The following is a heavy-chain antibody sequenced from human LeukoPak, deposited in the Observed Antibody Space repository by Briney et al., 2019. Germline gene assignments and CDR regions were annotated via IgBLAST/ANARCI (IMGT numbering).Heavy chain of an antibody. V-gene: IGHV3-21*01. D-gene: IGHD2-2*01. CDR3: VRGDNRDQ. J-gene: IGHJ4*02. CDR2: ISKSSALK. Sequence: PGGSLRLSCVASEYDFRAYTFTWVRQAPGKGLECVSSISKSSALKYYSESVRGRFTISRDNAENSLYLDMSNLGAEDTAVYFCVRGDNRDQWGQGTLVTVSS. CDR1: EYDFRAYT.